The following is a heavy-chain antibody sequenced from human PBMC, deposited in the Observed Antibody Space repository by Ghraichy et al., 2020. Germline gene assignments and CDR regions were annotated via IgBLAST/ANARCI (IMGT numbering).Heavy chain of an antibody. Sequence: GSLRLSCAASGFTFSSYGMSWVRQAPGKGLEWVSSLSATGGTTYYADSVRGRFTISRDNSKNTLYLQVNSLRVEDTADYYCAKSNGPDYGDYYYYYGMDVWGQGTTVTVSS. CDR2: LSATGGTT. V-gene: IGHV3-23*01. J-gene: IGHJ6*02. D-gene: IGHD4-17*01. CDR3: AKSNGPDYGDYYYYYGMDV. CDR1: GFTFSSYG.